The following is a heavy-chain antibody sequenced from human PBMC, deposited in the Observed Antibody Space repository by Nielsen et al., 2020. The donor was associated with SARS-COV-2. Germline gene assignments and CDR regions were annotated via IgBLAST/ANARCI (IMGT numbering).Heavy chain of an antibody. CDR2: INAGNGNT. J-gene: IGHJ4*02. CDR3: ARDEITFGGVIVIPIPFDY. Sequence: WVRQAPGQRLEWMGWINAGNGNTKYSQKFQGRVTITTDTSTSTAYMELRSLRSDDTAVYYCARDEITFGGVIVIPIPFDYWGQGTLVTVSS. V-gene: IGHV1-18*01. D-gene: IGHD3-16*02.